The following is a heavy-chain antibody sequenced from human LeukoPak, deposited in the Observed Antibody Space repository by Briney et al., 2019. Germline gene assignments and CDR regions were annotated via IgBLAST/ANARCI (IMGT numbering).Heavy chain of an antibody. Sequence: PSQTLSLTCAISGDSVFSNSAAWNWIRQSPSRGLEWLGRTYYRSKWYNDYAVSVKSRITINPDTSKNQFSLQLNSVTPEDTAVYYCARGWQLVKVNYYYYYMDVWGKGTTVTVSS. CDR1: GDSVFSNSAA. V-gene: IGHV6-1*01. D-gene: IGHD6-13*01. J-gene: IGHJ6*03. CDR3: ARGWQLVKVNYYYYYMDV. CDR2: TYYRSKWYN.